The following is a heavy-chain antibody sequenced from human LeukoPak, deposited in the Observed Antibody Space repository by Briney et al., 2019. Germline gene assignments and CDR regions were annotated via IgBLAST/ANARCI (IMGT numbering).Heavy chain of an antibody. V-gene: IGHV3-23*01. D-gene: IGHD3-3*01. CDR1: GFTFSNYA. J-gene: IGHJ4*02. CDR3: ASRSAYYDFWSGQFDY. Sequence: GGSLRLSCAAAGFTFSNYAMTWVRQAPGKGLEWVSGISGSGGSTYYADSVKGRFTISRDNSKNTLYLQMNSLRAEDTAVYYCASRSAYYDFWSGQFDYWGQGTLVTVSS. CDR2: ISGSGGST.